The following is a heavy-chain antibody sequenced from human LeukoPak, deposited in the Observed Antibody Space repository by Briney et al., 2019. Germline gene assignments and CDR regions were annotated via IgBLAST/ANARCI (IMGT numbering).Heavy chain of an antibody. CDR3: AKNGFTSGWYRWFDN. Sequence: PGGSLRLSCAASGFTFIRYWMSWVRQAPGKGLEWVANIKQDGSEKYYVDSVKGRFTISRDNAKNSLYLQMNSLRSEDTAVYYCAKNGFTSGWYRWFDNWGQGTLVTVSS. CDR2: IKQDGSEK. CDR1: GFTFIRYW. D-gene: IGHD6-19*01. J-gene: IGHJ4*02. V-gene: IGHV3-7*01.